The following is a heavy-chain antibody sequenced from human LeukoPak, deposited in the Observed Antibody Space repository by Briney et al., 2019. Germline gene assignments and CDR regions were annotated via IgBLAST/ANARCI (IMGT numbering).Heavy chain of an antibody. CDR2: INWNGGST. CDR1: GFTFDDSV. V-gene: IGHV3-20*04. CDR3: ATGRRGRQQLVVGYFDY. D-gene: IGHD6-13*01. J-gene: IGHJ4*02. Sequence: GGSLRLSCAASGFTFDDSVMNWVRQAPGKGLEWVSGINWNGGSTGYADSVKGRFTISRDNAKNSLYLQMNSLRADDTALYYCATGRRGRQQLVVGYFDYWGQGTLVTVSS.